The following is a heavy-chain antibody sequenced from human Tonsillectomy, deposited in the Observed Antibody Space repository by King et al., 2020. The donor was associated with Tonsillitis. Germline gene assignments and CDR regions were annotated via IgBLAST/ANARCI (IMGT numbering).Heavy chain of an antibody. J-gene: IGHJ4*02. Sequence: QLQESGPGLVKPSETLSLTCTVSGGSISSSTYYWGWIRQPPGKGLEWIGSFYYCGSTYYNPSLKSRGTLSVDTSKNQFSLKVTSVTAADTAVYYCAVSERWLQFDYWGQGTLVTVSS. CDR1: GGSISSSTYY. V-gene: IGHV4-39*01. CDR3: AVSERWLQFDY. D-gene: IGHD5-24*01. CDR2: FYYCGST.